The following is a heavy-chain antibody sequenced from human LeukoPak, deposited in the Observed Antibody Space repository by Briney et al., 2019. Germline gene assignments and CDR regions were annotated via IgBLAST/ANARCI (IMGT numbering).Heavy chain of an antibody. CDR2: ISYDGSNK. Sequence: PGGSLRLSCAASGFTFSSYGMHWVRQAPGKGLEWVAVISYDGSNKYYADSVRGRFTISRDNSKNTLYLQMNSLRAEDTAVYYCAKAYYGSGSYYYYHYGMDVWGKGTTVTVSS. V-gene: IGHV3-30*18. J-gene: IGHJ6*04. CDR1: GFTFSSYG. D-gene: IGHD3-10*01. CDR3: AKAYYGSGSYYYYHYGMDV.